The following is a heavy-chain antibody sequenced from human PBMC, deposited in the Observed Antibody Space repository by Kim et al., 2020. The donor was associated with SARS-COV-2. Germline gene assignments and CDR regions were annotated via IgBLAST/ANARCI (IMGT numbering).Heavy chain of an antibody. J-gene: IGHJ4*02. CDR3: ARGPPRGGSYYDHFDY. D-gene: IGHD1-26*01. V-gene: IGHV1-69*01. Sequence: KFKGRVTITADESTSTAYMELSSLRSEDTAVYYCARGPPRGGSYYDHFDYWGQGTLVTVSS.